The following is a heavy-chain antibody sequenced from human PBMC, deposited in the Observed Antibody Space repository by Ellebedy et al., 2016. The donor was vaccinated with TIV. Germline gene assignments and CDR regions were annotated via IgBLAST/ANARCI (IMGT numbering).Heavy chain of an antibody. D-gene: IGHD4-17*01. Sequence: GESLKISCAASGFAFGGFCMNWVRQAPGKGLEWVSSISTISDDVHHADSVKGRFTISKDNSKSTRYLQMNSLRAEDTAVYYCAKGGGAYNPFDYWGQGALVTVSS. CDR3: AKGGGAYNPFDY. V-gene: IGHV3-21*04. J-gene: IGHJ4*02. CDR2: ISTISDDV. CDR1: GFAFGGFC.